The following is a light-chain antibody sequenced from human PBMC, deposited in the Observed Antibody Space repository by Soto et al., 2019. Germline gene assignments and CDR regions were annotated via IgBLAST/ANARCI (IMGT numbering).Light chain of an antibody. V-gene: IGKV1-5*03. J-gene: IGKJ1*01. Sequence: DIQMTQSPSPLSGSVGDRVTITFRASQAISSLLAWYQQKPGKAPKLLIYKASTLKSGVPSRFSGSGSGTEFTLTISSLQPDDFATYYCQQFTTSPWTFGQGTQV. CDR1: QAISSL. CDR3: QQFTTSPWT. CDR2: KAS.